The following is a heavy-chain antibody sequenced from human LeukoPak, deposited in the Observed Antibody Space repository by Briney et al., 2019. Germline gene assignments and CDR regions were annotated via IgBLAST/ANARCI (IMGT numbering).Heavy chain of an antibody. D-gene: IGHD6-13*01. V-gene: IGHV4-61*05. J-gene: IGHJ3*02. CDR2: IYYSGST. Sequence: PSETLSLTCTVSGGSISSSTSYWGWIRQPPGKGLEWIGYIYYSGSTNYNPSLKSRVTISVDTSKNQFSLKLSSVTAADTAVYYCAREIAAAGDYDAFDIWGQGTMVTVSS. CDR3: AREIAAAGDYDAFDI. CDR1: GGSISSSTSY.